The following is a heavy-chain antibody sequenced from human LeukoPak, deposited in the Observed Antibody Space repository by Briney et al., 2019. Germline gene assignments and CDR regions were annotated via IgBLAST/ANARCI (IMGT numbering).Heavy chain of an antibody. CDR2: INHSGST. V-gene: IGHV4-34*01. CDR3: ARRGGSGWFYY. CDR1: GGSISSYY. J-gene: IGHJ4*02. Sequence: SETLSLTCTVSGGSISSYYWSWIRQPPGKGLEWIGEINHSGSTNYNPSLKSRVTISVDTSKNQFSLKLSSVTAADTAVYYCARRGGSGWFYYWGQGTLVTVSS. D-gene: IGHD6-19*01.